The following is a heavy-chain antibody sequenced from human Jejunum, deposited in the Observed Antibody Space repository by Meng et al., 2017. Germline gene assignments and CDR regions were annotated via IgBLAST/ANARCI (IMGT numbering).Heavy chain of an antibody. D-gene: IGHD2-15*01. J-gene: IGHJ6*02. CDR3: ARGPHCSGGSCRNYFYVMDV. CDR2: VRDKSNSYST. V-gene: IGHV3-72*01. Sequence: SLKISCAASGFTFSDHYMDWVRQAPGMGLEGGGRVRDKSNSYSTEYAAYVKGRFTIARDDAKNSLYLQMNSLNTEDTAVYFCARGPHCSGGSCRNYFYVMDVWGQGNTVTVSS. CDR1: GFTFSDHY.